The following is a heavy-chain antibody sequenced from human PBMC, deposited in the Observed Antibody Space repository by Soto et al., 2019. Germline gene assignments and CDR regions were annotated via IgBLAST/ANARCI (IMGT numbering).Heavy chain of an antibody. J-gene: IGHJ3*02. CDR1: GYTFTSYD. V-gene: IGHV1-46*01. Sequence: ASVKVSCKASGYTFTSYDIHWVRQAPGQGLDSMGVINPSGGSTRFAPRFKGRVTMIRDTSTSTVYMELSSLGSDDTAVYYCAREDHAGPLHIWGQGTMVTVSS. CDR3: AREDHAGPLHI. CDR2: INPSGGST.